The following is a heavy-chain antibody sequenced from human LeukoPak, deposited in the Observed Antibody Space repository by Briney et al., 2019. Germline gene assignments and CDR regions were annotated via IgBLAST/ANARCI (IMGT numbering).Heavy chain of an antibody. V-gene: IGHV3-33*01. CDR1: GFTFSSYG. Sequence: GRSLRLSCAASGFTFSSYGMHWVRQAPGKGLEWVAVIWYDGSNKYYAGSVKGRFTISRDNSKNTLYLQMNSLRAEDTAVYYCARESLPAATPLDYWGQGTLVTVSS. D-gene: IGHD2-2*01. J-gene: IGHJ4*02. CDR3: ARESLPAATPLDY. CDR2: IWYDGSNK.